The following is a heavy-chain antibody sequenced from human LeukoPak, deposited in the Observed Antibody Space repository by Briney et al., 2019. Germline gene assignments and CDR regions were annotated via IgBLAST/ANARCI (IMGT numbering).Heavy chain of an antibody. CDR3: AKDNSGYSSSWFDY. D-gene: IGHD6-13*01. V-gene: IGHV3-23*01. CDR1: GFTFSSYA. Sequence: PWGSLRLSCAASGFTFSSYAMSWVRQAPGKGLEWVSAISGSGGSTYYADSVKGRFTISRDNSKNTLYLQMNSLRAEDTAVYYCAKDNSGYSSSWFDYWGQGTLVTVSS. J-gene: IGHJ4*02. CDR2: ISGSGGST.